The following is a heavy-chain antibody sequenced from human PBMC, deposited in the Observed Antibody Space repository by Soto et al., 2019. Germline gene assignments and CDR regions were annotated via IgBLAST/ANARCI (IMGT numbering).Heavy chain of an antibody. J-gene: IGHJ6*02. D-gene: IGHD5-12*01. CDR1: GGSISSGDYY. V-gene: IGHV4-30-4*01. CDR3: ARVSYGDIVATTGSFYYYYGMDV. CDR2: IYYSGST. Sequence: SETLSLTCTVSGGSISSGDYYLSWIRQPPGKGLEWIGYIYYSGSTYYNPSLKSRVTISVDTSKNQFSLKLSSVTAADTAVYYCARVSYGDIVATTGSFYYYYGMDVWGQGTTVTVSS.